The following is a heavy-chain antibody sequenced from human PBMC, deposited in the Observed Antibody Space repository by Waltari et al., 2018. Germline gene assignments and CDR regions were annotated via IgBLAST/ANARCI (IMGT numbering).Heavy chain of an antibody. D-gene: IGHD6-13*01. Sequence: QVQLQDSGPGLVKPSETLSLTCTVSGYSISSGYYWGWIRQPPGKGLEWIGSIYHSGSTYYNPSLKSRVTISVDTSKNQFSLKLSSVTAADTAVYYCARGLGQLVLLDWFDPWGQGTLVTVSS. J-gene: IGHJ5*02. V-gene: IGHV4-38-2*02. CDR1: GYSISSGYY. CDR2: IYHSGST. CDR3: ARGLGQLVLLDWFDP.